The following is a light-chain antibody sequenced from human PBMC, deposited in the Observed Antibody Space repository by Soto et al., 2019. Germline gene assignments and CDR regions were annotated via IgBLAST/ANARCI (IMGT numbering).Light chain of an antibody. CDR2: GAS. Sequence: DVRMTQSPSSLFASVGDTITITCRASRTINTYLNWFQQKPGEPPRLLIYGASTLHDGVPSRFSGSGSGADFTLTISGLQPEDFASYHCPQTYSDISVGGGTQVEIK. CDR1: RTINTY. J-gene: IGKJ4*01. V-gene: IGKV1-39*01. CDR3: PQTYSDIS.